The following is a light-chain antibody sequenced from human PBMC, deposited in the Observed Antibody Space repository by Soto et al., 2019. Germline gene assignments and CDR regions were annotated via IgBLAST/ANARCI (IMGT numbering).Light chain of an antibody. Sequence: AIQVAQSPSSLSASVGDRVTITCRASQDIRGALAWYQQKPGKAPRLLIFDVSTLETGVLSRFSGGGSGTDFTLTISSLQPEDFGTYYCQQFNSYPITFGHGTRLEIK. CDR2: DVS. J-gene: IGKJ5*01. CDR3: QQFNSYPIT. CDR1: QDIRGA. V-gene: IGKV1-13*02.